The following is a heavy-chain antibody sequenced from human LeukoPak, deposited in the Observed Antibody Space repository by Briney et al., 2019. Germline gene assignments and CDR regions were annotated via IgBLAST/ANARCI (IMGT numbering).Heavy chain of an antibody. Sequence: GASVKVSCKASGYTFTGYYMHWVRQAPGQGLEWMGWINPNSGGTNYAQKFQGRVTMTRVTSISTAYMELSRLRSDDTAVYYCARGYCSSTSCYWADYWGQGTLVTVSS. CDR1: GYTFTGYY. J-gene: IGHJ4*02. V-gene: IGHV1-2*02. D-gene: IGHD2-2*01. CDR2: INPNSGGT. CDR3: ARGYCSSTSCYWADY.